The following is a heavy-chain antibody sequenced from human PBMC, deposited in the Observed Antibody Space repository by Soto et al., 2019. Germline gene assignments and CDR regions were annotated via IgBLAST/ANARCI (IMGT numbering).Heavy chain of an antibody. CDR2: IYPGDSDT. V-gene: IGHV5-51*01. CDR1: GYSFTSYW. CDR3: ARQPWVSSSPGIVDY. D-gene: IGHD6-6*01. Sequence: PGESLKISCKGSGYSFTSYWIGWVRQMPGKGLEWMGIIYPGDSDTRYSPSFQGQVTISADKSISTAYLQWSSLKASDTAMYYCARQPWVSSSPGIVDYWGQGTLVTVSS. J-gene: IGHJ4*02.